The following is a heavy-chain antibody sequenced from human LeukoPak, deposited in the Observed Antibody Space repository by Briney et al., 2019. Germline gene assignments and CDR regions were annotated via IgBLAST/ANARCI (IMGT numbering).Heavy chain of an antibody. CDR1: GGSFSGYY. CDR2: INHSGST. CDR3: ARGVYGLNYFDY. V-gene: IGHV4-34*01. Sequence: PSETLSLTCGVYGGSFSGYYWSWIRQPPGKGLEWIGEINHSGSTNYNPSLKSRVTISVDTSKNQFSLKLSSVTAADTAVYYCARGVYGLNYFDYWGQGTLVTVSS. D-gene: IGHD4-17*01. J-gene: IGHJ4*02.